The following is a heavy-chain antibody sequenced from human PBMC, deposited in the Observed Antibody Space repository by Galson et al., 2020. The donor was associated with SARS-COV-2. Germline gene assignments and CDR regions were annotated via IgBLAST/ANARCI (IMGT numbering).Heavy chain of an antibody. V-gene: IGHV3-21*01. D-gene: IGHD5-18*01. J-gene: IGHJ6*02. CDR3: ARDEGIRGYNYGRLYYGMDV. Sequence: NSGGSLRLSCAASGFPISTYSMNWVRLAPGKGLEWVSSISTSSSNTYYVDSVKGRFSISRDNPRNSLYLQMNSLRAEDTAVYYCARDEGIRGYNYGRLYYGMDVWGQGTTVTVSS. CDR2: ISTSSSNT. CDR1: GFPISTYS.